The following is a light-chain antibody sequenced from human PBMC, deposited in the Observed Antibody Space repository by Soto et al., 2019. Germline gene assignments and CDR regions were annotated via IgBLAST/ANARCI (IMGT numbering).Light chain of an antibody. CDR1: SSDVGSFDL. CDR2: EGS. V-gene: IGLV2-14*02. CDR3: SSYTSSSTPHVV. Sequence: QSALTQPASVSGSPGQSITISCTGTSSDVGSFDLVSWYQQLPGEAPKLIIYEGSRRPSGVSSRFSGSKSGNTASLTISGLQAEDEADYYCSSYTSSSTPHVVFGGGTKLTVL. J-gene: IGLJ2*01.